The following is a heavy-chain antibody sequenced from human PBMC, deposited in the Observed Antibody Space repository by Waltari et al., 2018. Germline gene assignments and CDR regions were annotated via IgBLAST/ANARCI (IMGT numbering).Heavy chain of an antibody. D-gene: IGHD6-13*01. Sequence: EVLLVESGGDLVQPGGSLRLSCATSGISFSQDGRSWVRQSPGKGLEWVATIKHDGTDKYYVDSVKGRFTVSRDNAKSSLYLQMNSLRVEDTAIYYCARDQADGTIAYFEYWGQGTLVTVSS. CDR3: ARDQADGTIAYFEY. V-gene: IGHV3-7*01. CDR1: GISFSQDG. J-gene: IGHJ4*02. CDR2: IKHDGTDK.